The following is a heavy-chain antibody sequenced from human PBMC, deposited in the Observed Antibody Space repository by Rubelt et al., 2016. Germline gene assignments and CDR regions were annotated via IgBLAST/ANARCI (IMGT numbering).Heavy chain of an antibody. CDR2: IKQDGSEK. Sequence: GFTFNNYWMNWVRQAPGKGLEWVANIKQDGSEKYYVDSVKGRFTISRDNAKNSLYLQMNSLRAEDTAVYYCARDEALIYYDSSGYPFGGMDVWGQGTTVTVSS. J-gene: IGHJ6*02. CDR3: ARDEALIYYDSSGYPFGGMDV. V-gene: IGHV3-7*01. CDR1: GFTFNNYW. D-gene: IGHD3-22*01.